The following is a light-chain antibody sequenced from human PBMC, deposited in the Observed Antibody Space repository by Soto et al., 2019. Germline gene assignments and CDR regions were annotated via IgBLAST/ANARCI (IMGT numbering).Light chain of an antibody. CDR3: SSYTNINTRACV. V-gene: IGLV2-14*01. J-gene: IGLJ1*01. CDR1: SGDIGSYNR. Sequence: QSVLTQPASVSVSPGQSITMSCTGTSGDIGSYNRVSWYQQHPGKAPKLIIYEVTDRPSGVSNRFSGSKSGNTASLTISGLQAEDEAEYYCSSYTNINTRACVFGTGTKV. CDR2: EVT.